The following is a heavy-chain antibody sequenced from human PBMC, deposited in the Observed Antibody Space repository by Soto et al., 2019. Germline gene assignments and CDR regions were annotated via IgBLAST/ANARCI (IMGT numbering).Heavy chain of an antibody. V-gene: IGHV1-58*01. CDR2: IVVGSGDT. D-gene: IGHD2-21*01. J-gene: IGHJ5*02. CDR3: AKGNREPVVPYNWFDP. CDR1: GFAFTSSA. Sequence: SVKVSCKASGFAFTSSAVQWVRQARGQRLEWIGWIVVGSGDTKYAQKFQERVTITRDMSTSTAYMELRNLRAEDTAVYYCAKGNREPVVPYNWFDPWGQGTLVTVSS.